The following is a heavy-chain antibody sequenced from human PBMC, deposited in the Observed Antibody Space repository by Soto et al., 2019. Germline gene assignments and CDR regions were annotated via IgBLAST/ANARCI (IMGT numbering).Heavy chain of an antibody. CDR3: ATWRSYSGSYCFDY. CDR2: IIPKYDSV. V-gene: IGHV1-69*06. Sequence: QVQLVQSGAEMKKPGSSVKVSCEAFGGTSHTYTINWVRQAPGQGLEWIGQIIPKYDSVNYAQSFQGRVTISADKSTNTAYMELSSLRSEDTALYYCATWRSYSGSYCFDYWGQGTLVSVSS. D-gene: IGHD1-26*01. J-gene: IGHJ4*02. CDR1: GGTSHTYT.